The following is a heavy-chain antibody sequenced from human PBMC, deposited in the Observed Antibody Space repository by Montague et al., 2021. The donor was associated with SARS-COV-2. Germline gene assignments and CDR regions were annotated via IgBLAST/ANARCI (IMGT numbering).Heavy chain of an antibody. V-gene: IGHV4-4*02. CDR1: GGSISSSNW. Sequence: SETLSLTCAVSGGSISSSNWWSWVRQPPGKGLEWIGEIYHSGSTNYNPSLKSRVTISVDKSKNQFSLKLSSVTAADTAVYYGAREPHYYGSGSYYGGFDYWGQGTLVTVSS. CDR2: IYHSGST. J-gene: IGHJ4*02. CDR3: AREPHYYGSGSYYGGFDY. D-gene: IGHD3-10*01.